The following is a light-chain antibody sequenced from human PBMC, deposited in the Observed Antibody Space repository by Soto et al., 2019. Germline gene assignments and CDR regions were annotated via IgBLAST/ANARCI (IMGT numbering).Light chain of an antibody. V-gene: IGKV2-28*01. CDR3: MQALQTPRT. Sequence: DIVMTQSPLSLPVTPGEPASISCRSSQSLLHSNGYNYLDWYLQKPGQSPQPLIYLGSNRASGVPDRFSGSGSGTDFTLKISRVEAEDVGFYYCMQALQTPRTFGQGTKLEI. CDR1: QSLLHSNGYNY. CDR2: LGS. J-gene: IGKJ2*02.